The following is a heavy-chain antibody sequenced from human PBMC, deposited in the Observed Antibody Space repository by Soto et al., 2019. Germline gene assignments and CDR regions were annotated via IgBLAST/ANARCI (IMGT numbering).Heavy chain of an antibody. CDR1: GYTFTSYY. D-gene: IGHD5-18*01. J-gene: IGHJ4*02. Sequence: ASVKVSCKASGYTFTSYYMHWVRQAPGQGLEWMGIINPSGGSTSYAQKFQGRVTMTRDTSTSTVYMELSSLRSEDTAVYYCVRDQSVDTDMAPVGCLGYWAQGTLVTVSS. CDR3: VRDQSVDTDMAPVGCLGY. CDR2: INPSGGST. V-gene: IGHV1-46*01.